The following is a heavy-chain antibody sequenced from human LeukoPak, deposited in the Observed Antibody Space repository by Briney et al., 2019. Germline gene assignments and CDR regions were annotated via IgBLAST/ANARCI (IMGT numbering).Heavy chain of an antibody. CDR1: GFTFSSYA. V-gene: IGHV3-30-3*01. CDR3: ARDHCSTTSCMGFDP. J-gene: IGHJ5*02. CDR2: ISYDGSNK. Sequence: GGSLRLSCAASGFTFSSYAMHWVRQAPGKGLEWVAVISYDGSNKYYADSVKGRFTISRDNSKNTLYLQMNSLRAEDTAVYYCARDHCSTTSCMGFDPWGQGTLVTVSS. D-gene: IGHD2-2*01.